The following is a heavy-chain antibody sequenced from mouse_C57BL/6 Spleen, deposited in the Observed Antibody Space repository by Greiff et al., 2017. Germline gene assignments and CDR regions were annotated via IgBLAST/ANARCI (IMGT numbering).Heavy chain of an antibody. J-gene: IGHJ4*01. D-gene: IGHD2-2*01. V-gene: IGHV1-42*01. CDR2: INPSTGGT. CDR3: ARLWLRGNYYAMDY. Sequence: VQLQQSGPELVKPGASVKISCKASGYSFTGYYMNWVKQSPEKSLEWIGEINPSTGGTTYNQKFKAKATLTVDKSSSTAYMQLKSLTSEDSAVYYCARLWLRGNYYAMDYWGQGTSVTVSS. CDR1: GYSFTGYY.